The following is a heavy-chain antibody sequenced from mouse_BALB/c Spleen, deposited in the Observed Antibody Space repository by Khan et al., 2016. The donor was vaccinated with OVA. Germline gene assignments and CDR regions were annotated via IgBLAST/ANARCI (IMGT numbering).Heavy chain of an antibody. J-gene: IGHJ3*01. CDR2: IYPGSDNT. CDR1: GYTFTDYY. CDR3: AREWAAWFPY. Sequence: VQLQQSGAELARPGASVTLSCKASGYTFTDYYINWMRQRTGQGLEWIGEIYPGSDNTYYNEKFKGKATLTADKSSNTAYMQLSSLTSEDSAVYFCAREWAAWFPYWGQGTLVTVSA. V-gene: IGHV1-77*01.